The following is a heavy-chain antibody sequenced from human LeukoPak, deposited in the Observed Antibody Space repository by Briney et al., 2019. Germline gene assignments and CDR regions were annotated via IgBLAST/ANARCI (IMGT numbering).Heavy chain of an antibody. CDR3: AKDPFTSGWYQYYFDY. V-gene: IGHV3-23*01. CDR2: ISGSGGST. Sequence: PGGSLRLSCAASGFTFSSYAMSWVRQAPGKGLEWVSAISGSGGSTYYADSVKGRFTISRDNSKNTLYLQVNSLRAEDTAVYYCAKDPFTSGWYQYYFDYWGQGTLVTVSS. D-gene: IGHD6-19*01. J-gene: IGHJ4*02. CDR1: GFTFSSYA.